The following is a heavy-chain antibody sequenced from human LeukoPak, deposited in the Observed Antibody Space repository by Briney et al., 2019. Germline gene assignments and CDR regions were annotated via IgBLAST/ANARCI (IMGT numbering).Heavy chain of an antibody. J-gene: IGHJ6*03. CDR2: IKQDGSAK. V-gene: IGHV3-7*01. Sequence: GGSLRLSCAASGFTFSNYWMSWVRQAPGKGLEWVANIKQDGSAKYYVDSVKGRFTISRDNAKNSLHLQMNSLGAEDTAVYYCARGLYYMDVWGKGTTVTVSS. CDR1: GFTFSNYW. CDR3: ARGLYYMDV.